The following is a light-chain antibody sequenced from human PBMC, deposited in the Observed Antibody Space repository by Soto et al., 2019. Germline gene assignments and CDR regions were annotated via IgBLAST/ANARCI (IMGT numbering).Light chain of an antibody. CDR3: QQHSNWPT. Sequence: EIVMTQSPATLSVSPGERATLSCRASQSISSNLASYQQKPGQAPRLLIYYISTRATGIPARFSGSGSGTEFNLTINSLQPEDFAVYYCQQHSNWPTFGQGTKVNIK. J-gene: IGKJ1*01. CDR2: YIS. CDR1: QSISSN. V-gene: IGKV3D-15*01.